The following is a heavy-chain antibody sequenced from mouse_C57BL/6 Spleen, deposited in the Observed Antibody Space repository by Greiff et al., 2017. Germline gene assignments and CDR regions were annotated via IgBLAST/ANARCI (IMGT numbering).Heavy chain of an antibody. J-gene: IGHJ4*01. CDR3: ARRSSPGALDY. CDR2: INPNNGGT. D-gene: IGHD1-1*01. CDR1: GYTFTDYN. V-gene: IGHV1-18*01. Sequence: EVQLQQPGPELVKPGASVKLPCKASGYTFTDYNMHWVKQSPGQSLEWIGDINPNNGGTIYNQKFKGKATLTVDKSSSTAYMELRSLTSEDTAVYYCARRSSPGALDYWGQGTSVTVSS.